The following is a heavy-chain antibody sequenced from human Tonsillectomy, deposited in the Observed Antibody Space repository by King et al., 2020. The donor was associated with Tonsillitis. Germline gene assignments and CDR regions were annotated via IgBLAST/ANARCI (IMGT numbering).Heavy chain of an antibody. V-gene: IGHV3-21*01. CDR2: ISSSAGYI. D-gene: IGHD2-2*03. J-gene: IGHJ6*03. CDR1: GFIFSSYN. CDR3: ARDRNSGYCSSTSCTKDMDV. Sequence: VQLVESGGGLVKPGGSLRLSCAASGFIFSSYNINWVRQVPGKGLGWVSSISSSAGYIYYADSVKGRFTISRENAGNSLDRQMNSLRAEDTAVYYCARDRNSGYCSSTSCTKDMDVWGKGTAVTVSS.